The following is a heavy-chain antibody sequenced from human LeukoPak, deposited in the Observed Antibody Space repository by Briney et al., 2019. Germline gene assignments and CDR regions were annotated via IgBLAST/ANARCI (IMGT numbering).Heavy chain of an antibody. CDR2: MNPNSGNT. CDR1: GYTFTSYD. D-gene: IGHD1-26*01. Sequence: ASVKVSCKASGYTFTSYDINWVRQATGQGLEWMGWMNPNSGNTGYAQKFQGRVTMTRNTSISTAYMELSSLRSEDTAVYYCARASGSYRLRTYYFDYWGQGTLVTVSS. CDR3: ARASGSYRLRTYYFDY. J-gene: IGHJ4*02. V-gene: IGHV1-8*01.